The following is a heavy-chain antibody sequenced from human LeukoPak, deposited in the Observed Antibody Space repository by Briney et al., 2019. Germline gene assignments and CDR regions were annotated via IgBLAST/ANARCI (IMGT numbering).Heavy chain of an antibody. V-gene: IGHV3-23*01. J-gene: IGHJ4*02. Sequence: GGSLRLSCAASGFIFSSYAMSWVRQAPGKGLEWVSAISGSGGSTYYADSVKGRFTISRDNSKNTLYLQMNSLRAEDTAVYYCAKDHNDYDILTGYYNAHFDYWGQGTLVTVSS. CDR3: AKDHNDYDILTGYYNAHFDY. CDR2: ISGSGGST. D-gene: IGHD3-9*01. CDR1: GFIFSSYA.